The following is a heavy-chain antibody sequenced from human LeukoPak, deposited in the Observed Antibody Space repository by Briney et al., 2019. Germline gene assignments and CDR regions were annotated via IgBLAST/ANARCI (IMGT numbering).Heavy chain of an antibody. D-gene: IGHD5-18*01. Sequence: SETRSLTCFVSGVSISSFYWSWVRQPPGKGLEWIGYVYYGGSTTYNHSLKSRVTISVDTSRRQFSLNLTSVTAADTAVYYCARQGYSSTSDAFDVWGQGTMVTVS. V-gene: IGHV4-59*08. CDR1: GVSISSFY. CDR2: VYYGGST. J-gene: IGHJ3*01. CDR3: ARQGYSSTSDAFDV.